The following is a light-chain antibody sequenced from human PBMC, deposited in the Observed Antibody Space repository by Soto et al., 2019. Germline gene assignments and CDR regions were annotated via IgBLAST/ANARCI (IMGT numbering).Light chain of an antibody. CDR1: QSISGS. J-gene: IGKJ1*01. Sequence: DIQMTQSPSTLSASVVDRVTITCRASQSISGSLAWYQQKPGKAPKLLIYEASNLKSGVPSRFSGSGSGTEYTLTISSLQPDDSASYYCDQYNGYWTFGQGTRVEIK. V-gene: IGKV1-5*03. CDR2: EAS. CDR3: DQYNGYWT.